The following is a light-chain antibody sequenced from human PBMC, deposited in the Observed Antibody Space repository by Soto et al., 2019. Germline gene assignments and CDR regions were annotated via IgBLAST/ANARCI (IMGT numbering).Light chain of an antibody. Sequence: QSVLTQPPSVSGAPGQRVTISCTGSSSNIGAGYHVHWYQQLPGAAPKLLIFGDSNRPSGVPDRFSGSKSGTSASLAITGLQADDEADYYCQSSDSRLSGSDVFGTGTKVTLL. CDR1: SSNIGAGYH. J-gene: IGLJ1*01. CDR2: GDS. V-gene: IGLV1-40*01. CDR3: QSSDSRLSGSDV.